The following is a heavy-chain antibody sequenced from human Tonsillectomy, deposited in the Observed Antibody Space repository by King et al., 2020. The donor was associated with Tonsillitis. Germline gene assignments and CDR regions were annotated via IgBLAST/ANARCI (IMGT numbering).Heavy chain of an antibody. V-gene: IGHV3-72*01. CDR3: ARILRGGGGAFDI. J-gene: IGHJ3*02. D-gene: IGHD3-10*01. CDR2: TRNKANSYTT. Sequence: VQLVESGGGLVQPGGSLRLSCAASGFTFSDHYMDWVRQAPGKGLEWVGRTRNKANSYTTEYAASVKGRFTISRDDSKNSLYLQVNSLKTEDTAVYYCARILRGGGGAFDIWGQGTMVTVSS. CDR1: GFTFSDHY.